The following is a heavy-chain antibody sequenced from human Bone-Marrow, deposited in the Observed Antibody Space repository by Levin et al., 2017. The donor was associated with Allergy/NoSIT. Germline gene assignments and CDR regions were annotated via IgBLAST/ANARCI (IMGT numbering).Heavy chain of an antibody. J-gene: IGHJ4*02. V-gene: IGHV3-30-3*01. CDR1: GFTFNNYA. CDR2: ISSGGSNK. CDR3: ARGYTSSADLDF. Sequence: SGGSLRLSCTASGFTFNNYAMHWVRQAPGKGLEWVAIISSGGSNKYYADSVRGRLTISRDNSKNTLSLQMNSLRVEDTAVYYCARGYTSSADLDFWGQGTLVTVSS. D-gene: IGHD6-6*01.